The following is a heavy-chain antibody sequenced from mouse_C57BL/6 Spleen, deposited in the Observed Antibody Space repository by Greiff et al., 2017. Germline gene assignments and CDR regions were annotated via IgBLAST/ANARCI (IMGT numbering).Heavy chain of an antibody. CDR2: INPGSGGT. CDR3: AREEDSGAMDY. J-gene: IGHJ4*01. Sequence: VQLQQSGAELVRPGTSVKVSCKASGYAFTNYLIEWVKQRPGQGLEWIGVINPGSGGTNYNEKFKGKATLTADKSSSTAYMQLSSLTSEDSAVYFCAREEDSGAMDYWGQGTSVTVSS. D-gene: IGHD3-2*02. CDR1: GYAFTNYL. V-gene: IGHV1-54*01.